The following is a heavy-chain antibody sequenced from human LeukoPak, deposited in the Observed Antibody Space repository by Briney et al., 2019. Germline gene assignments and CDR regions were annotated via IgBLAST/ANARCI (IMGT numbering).Heavy chain of an antibody. J-gene: IGHJ4*02. CDR3: AKDRGRYYDSSGYYWGYYFDS. V-gene: IGHV3-23*01. D-gene: IGHD3-22*01. Sequence: GGSLRLSCAASGFTFSTYVVNWVRQAPGKGLEWVSTISGSGGSTYYADSVKGRFTISRDNSKNTLYLQMSSLRAEDTAVYYCAKDRGRYYDSSGYYWGYYFDSWGQGILVTVST. CDR2: ISGSGGST. CDR1: GFTFSTYV.